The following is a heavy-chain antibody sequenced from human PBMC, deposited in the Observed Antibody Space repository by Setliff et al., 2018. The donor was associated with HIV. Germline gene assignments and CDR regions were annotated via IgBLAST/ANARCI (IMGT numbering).Heavy chain of an antibody. V-gene: IGHV4-34*01. Sequence: SETLSLTCAVYDGSFSGYYWIWIRQPPGKGLEWIGEITHSGRTNYNPSLKSRVIISGDTSKNQFSLELSSLTAADTAVYYCARGYCSGESCYGFRRGSFYYYYYMDVWGKGTTVTVSS. CDR1: DGSFSGYY. CDR3: ARGYCSGESCYGFRRGSFYYYYYMDV. J-gene: IGHJ6*03. CDR2: ITHSGRT. D-gene: IGHD2-15*01.